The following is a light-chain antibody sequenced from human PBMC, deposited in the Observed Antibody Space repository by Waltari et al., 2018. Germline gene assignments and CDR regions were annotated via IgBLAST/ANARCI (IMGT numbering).Light chain of an antibody. J-gene: IGKJ2*01. CDR3: QQYAFIPHT. CDR2: WAS. CDR1: QCVLYSSNNRNY. Sequence: DTVVIQSPDSLAVSLGERATINCKSSQCVLYSSNNRNYLAWYQQKPGQPPRLLIYWASTRESGVPERFSGSGSGTDFTLVISSLQAEDVGVYYCQQYAFIPHTFGRGTKLEIK. V-gene: IGKV4-1*01.